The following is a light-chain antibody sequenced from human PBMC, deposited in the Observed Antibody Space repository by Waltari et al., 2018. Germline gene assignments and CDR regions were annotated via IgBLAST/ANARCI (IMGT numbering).Light chain of an antibody. CDR1: SRDIGDNDR. CDR2: DVF. CDR3: NSYTGFDTQL. J-gene: IGLJ3*02. V-gene: IGLV2-14*01. Sequence: QSALTQPASVSGSPGQPGTVSSTGTSRDIGDNDRVSWYQLRPGKAPKLIIRDVFYRPSGVSNRFSGSKSGVTAYLTISGLQSEDEADYYCNSYTGFDTQLFGGGTKVTVL.